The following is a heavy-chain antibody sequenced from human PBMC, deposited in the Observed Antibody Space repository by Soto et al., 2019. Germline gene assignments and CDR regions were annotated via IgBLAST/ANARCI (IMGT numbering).Heavy chain of an antibody. CDR2: IYHSGST. Sequence: TLSLTCAVSVGSISSGGYSWSWILQPPGKGLEWIGYIYHSGSTYYNPSLKSRVTISVDRSKNQFSLKLSSVTAADTAVYYCASSFWLRDYFDYWGQGTLVTVSS. CDR3: ASSFWLRDYFDY. J-gene: IGHJ4*02. CDR1: VGSISSGGYS. V-gene: IGHV4-30-2*01. D-gene: IGHD3-9*01.